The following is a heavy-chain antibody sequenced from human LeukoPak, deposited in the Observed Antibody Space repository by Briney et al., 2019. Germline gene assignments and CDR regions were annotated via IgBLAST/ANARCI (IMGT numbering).Heavy chain of an antibody. CDR1: SGSISSHY. D-gene: IGHD3-10*01. CDR3: ARGNVLLWFGEPLRWFDP. CDR2: IYTSGST. J-gene: IGHJ5*02. Sequence: SETLSLTCTVSSGSISSHYWSWIRQPAGKGLEWIGRIYTSGSTNYNPSLKSRVTISVDTSKNQFSLKLSSVTAADTAVYYCARGNVLLWFGEPLRWFDPWGQGTLVTVSS. V-gene: IGHV4-4*07.